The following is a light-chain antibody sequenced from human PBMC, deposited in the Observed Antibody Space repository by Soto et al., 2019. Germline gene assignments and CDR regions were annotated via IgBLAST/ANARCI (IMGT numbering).Light chain of an antibody. CDR1: QSVGSD. V-gene: IGKV3-15*01. J-gene: IGKJ4*01. CDR3: QPYNNWPLT. CDR2: DTS. Sequence: EIVMTQSPATLSVSPGERATLSCRASQSVGSDLAWYQQKPGQAPRLLIYDTSTRATGVPTRFSGSRSGAEFTLTINSLQSEDFAVYYCQPYNNWPLTFGGGTTVDIK.